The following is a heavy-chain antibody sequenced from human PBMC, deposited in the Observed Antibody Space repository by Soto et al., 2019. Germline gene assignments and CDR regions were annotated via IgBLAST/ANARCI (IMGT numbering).Heavy chain of an antibody. J-gene: IGHJ5*02. Sequence: SETLSLTCTVSGGSISNYFWSWIRQPPGKGLQWIGYIFHSGTTNYNPSLESRVTISLDMSKNQFSLKLTSVTAADTAVYYCAGSISGDHWFDPWGQGSLVAVSS. CDR2: IFHSGTT. CDR3: AGSISGDHWFDP. CDR1: GGSISNYF. V-gene: IGHV4-59*01. D-gene: IGHD2-21*01.